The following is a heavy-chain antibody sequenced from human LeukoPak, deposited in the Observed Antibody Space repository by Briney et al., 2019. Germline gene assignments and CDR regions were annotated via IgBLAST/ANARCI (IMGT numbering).Heavy chain of an antibody. J-gene: IGHJ4*02. CDR3: ATDSNDSSGYQNRGDFDY. V-gene: IGHV1-46*01. CDR2: INPSGGST. D-gene: IGHD3-22*01. Sequence: ASVTVSCKASGYTFTSYYMHWVRQAPGQGLEWMGIINPSGGSTSYAQKFQGRVTMTRDTSTSTVYMELSSLRSEDTAVYYCATDSNDSSGYQNRGDFDYWGQGTLVTVSS. CDR1: GYTFTSYY.